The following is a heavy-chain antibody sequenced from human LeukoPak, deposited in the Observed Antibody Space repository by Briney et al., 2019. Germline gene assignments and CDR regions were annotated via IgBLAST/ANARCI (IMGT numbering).Heavy chain of an antibody. J-gene: IGHJ6*02. CDR3: ARDRPMIVVVPSYYYYGMDV. CDR1: GGTFSRYA. D-gene: IGHD3-22*01. V-gene: IGHV1-69*04. CDR2: IIPILGIA. Sequence: SVKVSCKASGGTFSRYAISWVRQAPGQGLEWMGRIIPILGIANYAQKFQGRVTITADKSTSTAYMELSSLRSEDTAVYYCARDRPMIVVVPSYYYYGMDVWGQGTTVTVSS.